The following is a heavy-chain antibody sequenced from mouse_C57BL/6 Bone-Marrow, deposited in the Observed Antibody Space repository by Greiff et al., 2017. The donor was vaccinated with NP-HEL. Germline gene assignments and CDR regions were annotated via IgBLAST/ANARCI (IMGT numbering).Heavy chain of an antibody. D-gene: IGHD1-1*02. CDR2: IDPANGNT. J-gene: IGHJ2*01. Sequence: VQLQQSVAELVRPGASVKLSCTASGFNIKNTYMHWVKQRPEQGLEWIGRIDPANGNTKYAPKFQGKATITADTSSNTAYLQLSSLTSEDTAIYYGARSEKIRICGYYFDYWGQGTTLTVSS. CDR1: GFNIKNTY. V-gene: IGHV14-3*01. CDR3: ARSEKIRICGYYFDY.